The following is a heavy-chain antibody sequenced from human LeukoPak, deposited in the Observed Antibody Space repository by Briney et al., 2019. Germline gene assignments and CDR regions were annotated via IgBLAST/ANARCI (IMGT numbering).Heavy chain of an antibody. CDR1: GGSFSGYY. J-gene: IGHJ4*02. CDR3: ARGHYYGSGSSRFNY. CDR2: INHSGST. D-gene: IGHD3-10*01. V-gene: IGHV4-34*01. Sequence: SETLSLTCAVYGGSFSGYYWSWIRQPPGKGLESIGEINHSGSTNYNPSLKSRVTISVDTSKNQFSLKLSSVTAADTAVYYCARGHYYGSGSSRFNYWGQGTLVTVSS.